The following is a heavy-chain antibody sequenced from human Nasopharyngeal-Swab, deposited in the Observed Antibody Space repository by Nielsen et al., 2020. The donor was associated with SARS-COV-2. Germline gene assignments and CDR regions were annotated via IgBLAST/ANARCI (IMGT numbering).Heavy chain of an antibody. V-gene: IGHV3-30-3*01. CDR3: ARAPGDGMDV. CDR2: ISYDGSNK. Sequence: WIRQPPGKGLEWVVVISYDGSNKYYADSVKGRFTISRDNSKNTLYLQMNSLRAEDTAVYYCARAPGDGMDVWGQGTTVTVSS. J-gene: IGHJ6*02.